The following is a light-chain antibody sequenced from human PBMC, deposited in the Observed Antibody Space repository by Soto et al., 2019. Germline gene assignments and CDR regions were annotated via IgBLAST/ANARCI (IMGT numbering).Light chain of an antibody. CDR3: QQSYSTPYT. V-gene: IGKV1-39*01. Sequence: DIQMTHSPSSLSASVGDRVTITCRASQSISSYLNWYQQKPGKAPKLLIYAASSLQSGVPSRFSGSGSGKDFTLTISSLQPEDFATYYCQQSYSTPYTFGQGNKVDIX. CDR2: AAS. CDR1: QSISSY. J-gene: IGKJ2*01.